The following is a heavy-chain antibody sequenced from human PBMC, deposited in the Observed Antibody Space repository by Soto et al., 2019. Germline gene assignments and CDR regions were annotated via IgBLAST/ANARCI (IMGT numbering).Heavy chain of an antibody. V-gene: IGHV3-13*01. CDR1: GFTFSSYD. D-gene: IGHD5-18*01. J-gene: IGHJ6*02. CDR2: IGTAGDT. CDR3: VRDRDRYGLGYGMDV. Sequence: ESGGGLVQPGGSLRLSCAASGFTFSSYDMHWVRQATGKGLEWVSGIGTAGDTDYPDSVKGRFTISRENAKNSLYLQMNSLKAGDTAVYYFVRDRDRYGLGYGMDVLGQGTTVTGSS.